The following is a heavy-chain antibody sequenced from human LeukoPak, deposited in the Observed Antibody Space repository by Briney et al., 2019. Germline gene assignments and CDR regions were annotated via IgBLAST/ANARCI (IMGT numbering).Heavy chain of an antibody. CDR3: AREPWNYGGYYFDY. V-gene: IGHV4-39*07. J-gene: IGHJ4*02. CDR2: IYYSGST. Sequence: SETLSLTCTVSGGSISSSSYYWGWMSQPPGKELEGIGSIYYSGSTYYNPSLKSRVTISVDTSKNQFSLQLNSVTPEDTAVYYCAREPWNYGGYYFDYWGQGTLVTVSS. D-gene: IGHD1-7*01. CDR1: GGSISSSSYY.